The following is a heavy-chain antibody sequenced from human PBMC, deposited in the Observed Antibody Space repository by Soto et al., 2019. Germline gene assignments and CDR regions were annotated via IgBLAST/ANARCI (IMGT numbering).Heavy chain of an antibody. CDR3: ARVVPGAVPWFDS. Sequence: ASVKVSCKTSGYTFTNYDVTWVRQAPGRGLEWVGWITPYNGNAHYAPHLQGRITLATDTSTNTAYLDLTNLISDDTAMYYCARVVPGAVPWFDSCGHGTPVTVSP. V-gene: IGHV1-18*04. D-gene: IGHD3-10*02. CDR1: GYTFTNYD. CDR2: ITPYNGNA. J-gene: IGHJ5*01.